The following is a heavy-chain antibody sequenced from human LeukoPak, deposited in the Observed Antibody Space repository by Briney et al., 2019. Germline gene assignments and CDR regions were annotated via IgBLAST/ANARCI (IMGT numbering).Heavy chain of an antibody. D-gene: IGHD6-13*01. CDR1: GGSISSYY. J-gene: IGHJ5*02. Sequence: SETLSLTCTVSGGSISSYYWSWIRQPAGKGLEWIGRIYTSGSTNYNPSLKSRVTMSVDTSKNQFSLKLSSVTAADTAVYYCARDWGGSLEVAAADRWFDPWGQGTLVTVSS. CDR3: ARDWGGSLEVAAADRWFDP. V-gene: IGHV4-4*07. CDR2: IYTSGST.